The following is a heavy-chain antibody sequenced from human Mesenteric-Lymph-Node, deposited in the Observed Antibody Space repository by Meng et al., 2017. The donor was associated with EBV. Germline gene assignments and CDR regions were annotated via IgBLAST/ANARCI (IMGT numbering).Heavy chain of an antibody. CDR1: GFTFSNYW. CDR2: INTDGTST. CDR3: ARERRVG. Sequence: EVQLVESGGQLVQAGGSMRLSCAASGFTFSNYWMHWVRQAPGKGLVWVSRINTDGTSTYYADSVKGRFTISRDNAKNTLYLQMNSLRAEDTAMYYCARERRVGWGQGTLVTVFS. V-gene: IGHV3-74*01. J-gene: IGHJ4*02.